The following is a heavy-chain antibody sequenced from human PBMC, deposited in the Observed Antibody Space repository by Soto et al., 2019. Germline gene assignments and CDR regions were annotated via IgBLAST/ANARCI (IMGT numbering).Heavy chain of an antibody. CDR2: IYYSGST. CDR3: AKQWSSDWYGGNWFDP. V-gene: IGHV4-39*01. D-gene: IGHD6-19*01. J-gene: IGHJ5*02. Sequence: QLQLQESGPGLVKPSETLSLTCTGSGGSISSSSYYWGWIRHPPGNGLEWIGSIYYSGSTYYNPSLKRRVTISVDRSNNQFSLKPSSVTAADTAVYYCAKQWSSDWYGGNWFDPWGQGTLVTVSS. CDR1: GGSISSSSYY.